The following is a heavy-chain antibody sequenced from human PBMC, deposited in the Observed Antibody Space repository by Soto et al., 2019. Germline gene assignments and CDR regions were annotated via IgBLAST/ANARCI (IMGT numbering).Heavy chain of an antibody. J-gene: IGHJ6*02. Sequence: GGSLRLSCAASGFTFSSYAMHWVRQAPGKGLEWVAVISYDGSNKYYADSVKGRFTISRDNSKNTLYLQMNSLRAEDTAVYYCASSSTVPGYSSGWYYYYYGMDVWGQGTTVTVSS. CDR1: GFTFSSYA. CDR2: ISYDGSNK. CDR3: ASSSTVPGYSSGWYYYYYGMDV. D-gene: IGHD6-19*01. V-gene: IGHV3-30*04.